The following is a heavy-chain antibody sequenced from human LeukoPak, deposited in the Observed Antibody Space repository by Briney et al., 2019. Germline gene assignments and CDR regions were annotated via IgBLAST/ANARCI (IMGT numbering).Heavy chain of an antibody. CDR2: IYYSGST. CDR1: GGSISSYY. V-gene: IGHV4-59*01. D-gene: IGHD3-3*01. J-gene: IGHJ3*02. CDR3: ARGDLEWPEPAFDI. Sequence: PSDTLSLTCTVSGGSISSYYWSWIRQPPGKGLEWIGYIYYSGSTNYNPSLKSRVTISVDTSKNQFSLKLSSVTAADTAVYYCARGDLEWPEPAFDIWGQGTMVTVSS.